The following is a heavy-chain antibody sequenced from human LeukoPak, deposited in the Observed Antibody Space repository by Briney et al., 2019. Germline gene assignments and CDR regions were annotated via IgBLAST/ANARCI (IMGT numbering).Heavy chain of an antibody. CDR1: GGSISSYY. CDR3: ARVRATGYILYFDY. Sequence: PSETLSLTCTVSGGSISSYYWSWIRQPPGKGLEWIGYIYYSGSTNYNPSLKSRVTISVGTSKNQFSLKLSSVTAADTAVYYCARVRATGYILYFDYWGQGTLVTVSS. V-gene: IGHV4-59*01. J-gene: IGHJ4*02. CDR2: IYYSGST. D-gene: IGHD3-9*01.